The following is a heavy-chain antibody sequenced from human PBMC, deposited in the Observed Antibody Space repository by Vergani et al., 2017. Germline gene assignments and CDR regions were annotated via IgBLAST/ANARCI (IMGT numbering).Heavy chain of an antibody. CDR3: ARVWRRYCSGGSCRPWFDP. J-gene: IGHJ5*02. D-gene: IGHD2-15*01. V-gene: IGHV1-2*02. CDR2: INPSGGT. CDR1: GYTFTSYY. Sequence: QVQLVQSGAEVKKPGASVKVSCKASGYTFTSYYMHWVRQAPGQGLEWMGIINPSGGTNYAQKFQGRVTMTRDTSISTAYMELSRLRSDDTAVYYCARVWRRYCSGGSCRPWFDPWGQGTLVTVSS.